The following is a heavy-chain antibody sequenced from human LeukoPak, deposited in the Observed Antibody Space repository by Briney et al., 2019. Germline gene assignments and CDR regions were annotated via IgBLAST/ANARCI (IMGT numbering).Heavy chain of an antibody. CDR2: MNPNSGNT. CDR1: GYTFTSYD. J-gene: IGHJ4*02. CDR3: ALATIFGVVTLY. Sequence: ASVKVSCKASGYTFTSYDINWVRQATGQGLEWMGWMNPNSGNTGYAQKFQGRVTMTRNTSISTAYMELSSLRSDDTAVYYCALATIFGVVTLYWGQGTLVTVSS. V-gene: IGHV1-8*01. D-gene: IGHD3-3*01.